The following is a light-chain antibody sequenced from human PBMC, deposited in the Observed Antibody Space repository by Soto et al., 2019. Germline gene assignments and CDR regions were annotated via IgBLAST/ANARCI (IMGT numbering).Light chain of an antibody. J-gene: IGKJ1*01. CDR2: DAS. V-gene: IGKV3-20*01. CDR3: QQYRSSPLT. Sequence: EIVLTQSPGTLSLSPGERATLSCRASQSISSSYLAWYQQKPGQAPRLLIYDASSRATGIPDRFSGSGSGTDFTLTISRLGPEDFAVYYCQQYRSSPLTFGQGTKVEIK. CDR1: QSISSSY.